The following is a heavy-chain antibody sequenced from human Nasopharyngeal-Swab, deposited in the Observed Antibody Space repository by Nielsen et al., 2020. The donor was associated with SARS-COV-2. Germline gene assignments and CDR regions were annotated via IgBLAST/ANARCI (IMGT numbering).Heavy chain of an antibody. CDR3: VRSSSWYYFDY. CDR2: IYYNGNT. D-gene: IGHD6-13*01. Sequence: WIRQPPGKGLEWIGNIYYNGNTYQNPSLKSRLTIPVDKSKNQFSLQLSSVTAADTAVYYCVRSSSWYYFDYWAQGTQVTVSS. J-gene: IGHJ4*02. V-gene: IGHV4-39*01.